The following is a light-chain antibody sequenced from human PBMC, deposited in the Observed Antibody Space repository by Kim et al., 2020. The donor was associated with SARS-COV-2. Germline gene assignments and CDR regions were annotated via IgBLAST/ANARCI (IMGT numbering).Light chain of an antibody. J-gene: IGKJ2*01. CDR1: QSISTY. CDR2: AAS. V-gene: IGKV1-39*01. CDR3: QQSYS. Sequence: DIQMTQSPSSLSAFVGDRVTITCRASQSISTYLNWYQQKPGKAPNLLIYAASGLQSGVPSRFSGSGSGTDFTLTISSLQPEDFATYYCQQSYSFGQGTKLEI.